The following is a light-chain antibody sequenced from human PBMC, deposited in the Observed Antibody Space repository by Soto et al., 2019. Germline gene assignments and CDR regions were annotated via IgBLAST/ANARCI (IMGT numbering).Light chain of an antibody. J-gene: IGLJ3*02. Sequence: QSVLTQPPSVSGAPGLRVTISCTGGSTNIGAGYDVHWYQQLPGRAPKLLVYGDNNRPSGVPDRFSGSKSGTSASLAITGLLPEDEADYYCQSYDNRLRGSWVFGGGTKLTVL. CDR1: STNIGAGYD. CDR2: GDN. V-gene: IGLV1-40*01. CDR3: QSYDNRLRGSWV.